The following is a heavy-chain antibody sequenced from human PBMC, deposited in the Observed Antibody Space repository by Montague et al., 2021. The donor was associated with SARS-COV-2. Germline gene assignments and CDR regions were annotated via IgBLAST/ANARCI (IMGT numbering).Heavy chain of an antibody. V-gene: IGHV4-59*02. Sequence: SETLSLTCTVSGGSVSTYYWSWLRQPPGKGLEWIGFLYFSGSATTYNPSLSSRVTISIDTSKNQFSLNLSSVTAADTAVYFCARDQGLRAWFDPWGQGTLVAVSS. CDR2: LYFSGSAT. J-gene: IGHJ5*02. CDR1: GGSVSTYY. CDR3: ARDQGLRAWFDP.